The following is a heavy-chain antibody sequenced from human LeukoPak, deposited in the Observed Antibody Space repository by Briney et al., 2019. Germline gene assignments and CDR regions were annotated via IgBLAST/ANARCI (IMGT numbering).Heavy chain of an antibody. CDR3: AREGVVPGDY. CDR2: LYYSGST. V-gene: IGHV4-39*02. J-gene: IGHJ4*02. Sequence: RPSETLSLTCTVSGGSISSSSYYWDWIRQPPGKGLEWIGSLYYSGSTYYNPSLKSRVTISVDTSKNQFSLKLSSVTAADTAVYYCAREGVVPGDYWGQGTLVTVSS. CDR1: GGSISSSSYY. D-gene: IGHD2-2*01.